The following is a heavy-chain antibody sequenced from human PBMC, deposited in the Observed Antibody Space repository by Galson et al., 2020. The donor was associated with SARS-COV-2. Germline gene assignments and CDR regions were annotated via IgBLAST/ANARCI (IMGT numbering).Heavy chain of an antibody. V-gene: IGHV2-5*02. Sequence: KMSGPTLVKPTQTLTLTWTFSGFSLSTSGVGVGWIRQPPGKALEWLALIYWDDDKRYSPSLKSRLTITKDTSKNQVVLTMTNMDPVDTATYYCAHRRAVFDAFDIWGQGTMVTVSS. CDR1: GFSLSTSGVG. CDR3: AHRRAVFDAFDI. CDR2: IYWDDDK. J-gene: IGHJ3*02.